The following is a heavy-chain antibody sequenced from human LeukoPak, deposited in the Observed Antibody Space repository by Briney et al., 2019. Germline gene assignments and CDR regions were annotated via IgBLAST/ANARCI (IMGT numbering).Heavy chain of an antibody. CDR3: ASGGHCSSTSCYSDY. V-gene: IGHV1-2*02. J-gene: IGHJ4*02. Sequence: ASVKVSCKASGYTFTGYYMHWVRQAPGQGLEWMGWINPNSGGTNYAQKFQGRVTMTRDTSISTAYMELSRLRSDDTAVYYCASGGHCSSTSCYSDYWGQETLVTVSS. CDR1: GYTFTGYY. D-gene: IGHD2-2*01. CDR2: INPNSGGT.